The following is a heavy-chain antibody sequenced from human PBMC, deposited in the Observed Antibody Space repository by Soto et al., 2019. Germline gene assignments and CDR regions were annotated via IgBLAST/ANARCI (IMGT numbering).Heavy chain of an antibody. CDR2: ISWNSGSI. CDR3: AKDRGRLSTLPPDDY. J-gene: IGHJ4*02. D-gene: IGHD2-15*01. CDR1: GFTFDDYA. Sequence: EVQLVESGGGLVQPGRSLRLSCAASGFTFDDYAMHWVRQAPGKCLEWVSGISWNSGSIGYADSVKGRFTISRDNGKNSLYLQMNSLRAEDTALYYCAKDRGRLSTLPPDDYWGPGTLVTVSS. V-gene: IGHV3-9*01.